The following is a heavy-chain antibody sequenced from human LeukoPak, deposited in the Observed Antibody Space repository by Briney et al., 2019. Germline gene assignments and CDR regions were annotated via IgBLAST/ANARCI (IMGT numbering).Heavy chain of an antibody. Sequence: SETLSLTCTVSGGSISSYYWSWIRQPPGKGLEWIGYIYYSGSTNYNPSLKSRVTISVDTSKNQFSLKLSSVTAADTAVYYCAREAAWTGRSHMDVWGKGTTVTVSS. V-gene: IGHV4-59*01. CDR3: AREAAWTGRSHMDV. D-gene: IGHD3/OR15-3a*01. J-gene: IGHJ6*03. CDR2: IYYSGST. CDR1: GGSISSYY.